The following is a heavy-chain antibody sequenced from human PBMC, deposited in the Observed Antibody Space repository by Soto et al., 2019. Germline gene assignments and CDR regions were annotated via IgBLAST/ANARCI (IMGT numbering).Heavy chain of an antibody. D-gene: IGHD6-13*01. V-gene: IGHV1-69*13. CDR1: GGTFSSYA. CDR2: IIPIFGTA. CDR3: ARESGQKLVHIFDY. Sequence: GASVKVSCKASGGTFSSYAISGVRQAPGQGLEWMGGIIPIFGTANYAQKFQGRLTITADESTSTAYMELSSLRSEDTAVYYCARESGQKLVHIFDYSGQGTLVPLCS. J-gene: IGHJ4*02.